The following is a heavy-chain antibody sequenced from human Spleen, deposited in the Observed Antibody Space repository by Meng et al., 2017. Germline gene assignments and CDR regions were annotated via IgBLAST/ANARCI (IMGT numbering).Heavy chain of an antibody. D-gene: IGHD6-19*01. CDR3: TRSWEGYSSGWFTYYYYGMDV. V-gene: IGHV3-49*04. Sequence: GESLKISCTASGFTFGDYAMSWVRQAPGKGLEWVGFIRSKAYGGTTEYAASVKGRFTISRDDSKSIAYLQMNSLKTEDTAVYYCTRSWEGYSSGWFTYYYYGMDVWGQGTTVTVSS. J-gene: IGHJ6*02. CDR1: GFTFGDYA. CDR2: IRSKAYGGTT.